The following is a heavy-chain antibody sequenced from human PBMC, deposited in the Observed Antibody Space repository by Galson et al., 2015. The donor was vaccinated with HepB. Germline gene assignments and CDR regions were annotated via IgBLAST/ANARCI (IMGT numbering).Heavy chain of an antibody. D-gene: IGHD5-24*01. J-gene: IGHJ4*02. CDR2: ISSSSSYT. CDR3: AREGRDGYKATFDY. CDR1: GFTFSDYY. V-gene: IGHV3-11*06. Sequence: SLRLSCAASGFTFSDYYMSWIRQAPGKGLEWVSYISSSSSYTNYADSVKGRFTISRDNAKNSLYLQMNSLRAEDTAVYYCAREGRDGYKATFDYWGQGTLVTVSS.